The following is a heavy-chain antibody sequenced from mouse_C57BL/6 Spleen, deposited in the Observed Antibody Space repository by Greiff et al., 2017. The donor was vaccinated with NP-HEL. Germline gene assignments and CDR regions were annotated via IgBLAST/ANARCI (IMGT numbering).Heavy chain of an antibody. CDR2: INPNNGGT. Sequence: EVQLQQSGPELVKPGASVKIPCKASGYTFTDYNMDWVKQSHGKSLEWIGDINPNNGGTIYNQKFKGKATLTVDKSSSTAYMELRSLTSEDTAVYYCARRDYYGRSRYYAMDYWGQGTSVTVSS. J-gene: IGHJ4*01. V-gene: IGHV1-18*01. D-gene: IGHD1-1*01. CDR1: GYTFTDYN. CDR3: ARRDYYGRSRYYAMDY.